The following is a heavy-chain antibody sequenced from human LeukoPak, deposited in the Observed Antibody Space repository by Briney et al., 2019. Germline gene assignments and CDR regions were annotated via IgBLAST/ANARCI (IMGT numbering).Heavy chain of an antibody. V-gene: IGHV3-21*03. J-gene: IGHJ4*02. Sequence: GGSLRLSCAASGFTFSSYSMNWVRQAPGKGLEWVSSISSSSYIYYADSVKGRFTISRDNAKNSLYLQMNSLRAEDTAVYYCARDADPYSGSYYFDYWGQGTLVTVSS. D-gene: IGHD1-26*01. CDR2: ISSSSYI. CDR3: ARDADPYSGSYYFDY. CDR1: GFTFSSYS.